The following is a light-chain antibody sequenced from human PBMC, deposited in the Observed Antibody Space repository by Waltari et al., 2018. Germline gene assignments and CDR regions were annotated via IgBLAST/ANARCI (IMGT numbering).Light chain of an antibody. J-gene: IGKJ1*01. CDR1: QSLLHRNVNNF. Sequence: DIVVTQSPLSLPVTPGEPASISCRASQSLLHRNVNNFLDWYLQKPRQSPQLLIYLGSHRADGVPDRVSGSESGTAFTMRISRVEAEYVGVYYCMQSLPTRWGIGPETKVEIK. V-gene: IGKV2-28*01. CDR2: LGS. CDR3: MQSLPTRWG.